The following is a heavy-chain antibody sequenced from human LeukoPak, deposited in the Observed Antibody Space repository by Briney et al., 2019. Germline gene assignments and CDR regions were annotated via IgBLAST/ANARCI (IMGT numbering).Heavy chain of an antibody. CDR1: GGSISSYY. CDR2: IYYSGST. Sequence: SETLSLTCTVSGGSISSYYWSWIRQPPGKGLEWIGYIYYSGSTNYNPSLKSRVTISVDTSKNQFSLKLSSVTAADTAVYYCASYSSSGDNWFDPWGQGTLVTVSS. V-gene: IGHV4-59*08. CDR3: ASYSSSGDNWFDP. J-gene: IGHJ5*02. D-gene: IGHD6-13*01.